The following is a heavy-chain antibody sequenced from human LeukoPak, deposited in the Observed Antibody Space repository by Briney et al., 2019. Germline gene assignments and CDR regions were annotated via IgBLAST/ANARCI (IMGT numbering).Heavy chain of an antibody. Sequence: ASVKVSCKASGYTFTGYYMHWVRQAPGQGLELMGLINPNSGGTNYAQKFQGRVTMTRHTSISTAYMELSRLRSDDTAVYYCARSTYDHGDLDYWGQGTLVTVSS. CDR3: ARSTYDHGDLDY. J-gene: IGHJ4*02. CDR2: INPNSGGT. CDR1: GYTFTGYY. D-gene: IGHD4-17*01. V-gene: IGHV1-2*02.